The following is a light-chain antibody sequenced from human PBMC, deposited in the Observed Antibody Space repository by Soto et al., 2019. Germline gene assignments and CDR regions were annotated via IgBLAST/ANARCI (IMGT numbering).Light chain of an antibody. Sequence: DIQMPPSPSSLSASVVARVTITCRASQSISSYLNWYQQKPGKAPKLLIYAASSLQSGVPSRFSGSGSGTDFTLTISSLQPEDFATYYGQQSYSTLALTCGGGTKVDIK. CDR2: AAS. J-gene: IGKJ4*01. CDR1: QSISSY. CDR3: QQSYSTLALT. V-gene: IGKV1-39*01.